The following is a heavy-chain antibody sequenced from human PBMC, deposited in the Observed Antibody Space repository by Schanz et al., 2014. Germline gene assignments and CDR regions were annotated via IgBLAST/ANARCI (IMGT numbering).Heavy chain of an antibody. CDR3: VRWGAS. CDR2: IDTAGSYT. D-gene: IGHD3-16*01. J-gene: IGHJ5*02. CDR1: GFTVSINY. Sequence: EVQLVESGGGLVQPGGSLRLSCAASGFTVSINYMSWVRQAPGKGLEWVSTIDTAGSYTSYVDSVKGRFTISRDNAKNTLYLQMSRLRVEDTAVYYCVRWGASWGQGTLVTVSS. V-gene: IGHV3-74*02.